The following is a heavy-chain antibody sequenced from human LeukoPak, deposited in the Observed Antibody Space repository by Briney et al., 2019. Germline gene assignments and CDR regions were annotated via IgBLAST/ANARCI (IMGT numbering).Heavy chain of an antibody. Sequence: GGSLRLSCAASGFTFDDYTMHWVRQAPGKGLEWVSLISWDGGSTYYADSVKGRFTISRDNGKNSLYLQMSSLRDEDTAVYYCARVVVAAGTWYFDYWGQGTLVTVSS. V-gene: IGHV3-43*01. CDR1: GFTFDDYT. CDR2: ISWDGGST. CDR3: ARVVVAAGTWYFDY. J-gene: IGHJ4*02. D-gene: IGHD2-15*01.